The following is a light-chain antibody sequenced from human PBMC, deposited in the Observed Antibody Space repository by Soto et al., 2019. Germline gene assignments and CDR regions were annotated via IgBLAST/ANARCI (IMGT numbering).Light chain of an antibody. CDR1: QSVSKY. CDR2: DAS. V-gene: IGKV3-11*01. Sequence: EIVLTQSPATLSLSPGERATLSCRASQSVSKYLAWYQQKPGQAPRLLIYDASNRATGIPARFSGSGSGTAFTLTISSLEPEDFSVYYCQQRSDWPPYTFGQGTKLEI. J-gene: IGKJ2*01. CDR3: QQRSDWPPYT.